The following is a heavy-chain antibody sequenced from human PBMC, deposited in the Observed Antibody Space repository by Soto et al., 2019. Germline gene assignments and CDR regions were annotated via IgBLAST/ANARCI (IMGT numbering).Heavy chain of an antibody. V-gene: IGHV4-59*01. CDR2: IYYSGST. CDR3: ARSLGPIYFDY. Sequence: SETLSLTCTVSGGSISSYYWSWIRQPPGKGLEWIGYIYYSGSTNYNPSLKSRVTISVDTSKNQFSLKLSSVTAADTAVYYCARSLGPIYFDYWGQGTLVTVSS. J-gene: IGHJ4*02. D-gene: IGHD3-9*01. CDR1: GGSISSYY.